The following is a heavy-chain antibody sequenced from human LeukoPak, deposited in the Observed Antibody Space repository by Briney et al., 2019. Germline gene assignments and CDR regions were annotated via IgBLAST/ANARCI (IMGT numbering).Heavy chain of an antibody. V-gene: IGHV4-34*01. CDR2: INHSGST. J-gene: IGHJ6*03. CDR1: GGSFSGFY. Sequence: PSETLSLTFAVYGGSFSGFYWSWIRQPPGKGLEWIGEINHSGSTNYNPSLKSRVTISVDTSKNQFSLKLSSVTAADTAVYYCASLRVGSSFGYQYYIDVWGKGTTVTVSS. CDR3: ASLRVGSSFGYQYYIDV. D-gene: IGHD6-13*01.